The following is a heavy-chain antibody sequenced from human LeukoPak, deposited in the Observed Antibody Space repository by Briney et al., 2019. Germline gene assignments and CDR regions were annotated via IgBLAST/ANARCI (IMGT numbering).Heavy chain of an antibody. J-gene: IGHJ4*02. CDR3: AKGPSPGYCSSTSCYYDY. CDR2: INPNSGDT. CDR1: GYTFTDYY. Sequence: ASVKVSCKASGYTFTDYYMHWVRQAPGQGFEWMGWINPNSGDTNYAQKFQGRVTMTRDTSISTAHMELSRLRSDDTAVYHCAKGPSPGYCSSTSCYYDYWGQETLVTVSS. V-gene: IGHV1-2*02. D-gene: IGHD2-2*01.